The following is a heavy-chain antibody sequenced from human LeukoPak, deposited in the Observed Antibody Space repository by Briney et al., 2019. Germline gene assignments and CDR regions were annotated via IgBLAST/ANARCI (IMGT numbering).Heavy chain of an antibody. J-gene: IGHJ5*02. D-gene: IGHD4-17*01. Sequence: PGRSLRLSCAASGFTFSYYTMHWVRQAPGKGLEWVAVIWYGGSNKYYADSVKGRFTISRDNSKNTLYLQMNSLRAEDTAVYYCARGYGDRLDCFDPWGQGTLVTVSS. CDR3: ARGYGDRLDCFDP. V-gene: IGHV3-33*08. CDR2: IWYGGSNK. CDR1: GFTFSYYT.